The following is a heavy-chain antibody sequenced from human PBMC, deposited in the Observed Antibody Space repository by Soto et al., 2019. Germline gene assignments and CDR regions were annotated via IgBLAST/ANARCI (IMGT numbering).Heavy chain of an antibody. J-gene: IGHJ4*02. D-gene: IGHD2-21*02. CDR2: IYTSGST. CDR3: ARDDRVYGGDHLDDY. Sequence: PSETLSLTCTVSGGSISSYYWSWIRQPAGKGLEWIGRIYTSGSTNYNPSLKSRVTMSVDTSKNQFSLKLSSVTAADTAVYYCARDDRVYGGDHLDDYWGQGTLATVSS. CDR1: GGSISSYY. V-gene: IGHV4-4*07.